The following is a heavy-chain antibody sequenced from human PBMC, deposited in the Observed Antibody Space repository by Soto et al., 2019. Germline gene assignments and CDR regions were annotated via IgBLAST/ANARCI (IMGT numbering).Heavy chain of an antibody. CDR1: GGAFSSDSFI. V-gene: IGHV4-31*03. D-gene: IGHD1-26*01. CDR2: INYSGTT. Sequence: SETLSLTCSVSGGAFSSDSFIWSWVRQFPGKGLEWIGYINYSGTTYYNPSLRSRITMSVDTSKNQFSLNLSSVTAADTAVYYCARDHKWDGMDVWGQGTTVTVSS. CDR3: ARDHKWDGMDV. J-gene: IGHJ6*02.